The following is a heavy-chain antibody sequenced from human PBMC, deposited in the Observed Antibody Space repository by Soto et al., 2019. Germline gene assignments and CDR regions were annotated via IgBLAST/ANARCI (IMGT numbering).Heavy chain of an antibody. Sequence: GGSLRLSCAASGFTFSSYDMHWVRQATGKGLEWVSAIGTAGDTYYPGSVKGRFTISRENAKNSLYLQMNSLRAGDTAVYYCARGSNGWAPPNAFDIWGQGTMVTVSS. J-gene: IGHJ3*02. D-gene: IGHD6-19*01. CDR2: IGTAGDT. V-gene: IGHV3-13*01. CDR1: GFTFSSYD. CDR3: ARGSNGWAPPNAFDI.